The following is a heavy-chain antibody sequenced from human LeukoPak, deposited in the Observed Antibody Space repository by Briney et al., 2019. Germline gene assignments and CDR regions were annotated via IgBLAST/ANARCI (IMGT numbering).Heavy chain of an antibody. V-gene: IGHV4-59*01. Sequence: PSETLSLTCTVSGGSISSYCWNWIRQPPGQGLEWIRYIYYSGSTNYNPSLKSRVTISVDTSKNQFSLKLSSVTAADTAVCYCARGDRYCSGGSCRYYFDCWGQGTLVTVSS. CDR2: IYYSGST. D-gene: IGHD2-15*01. CDR3: ARGDRYCSGGSCRYYFDC. J-gene: IGHJ4*02. CDR1: GGSISSYC.